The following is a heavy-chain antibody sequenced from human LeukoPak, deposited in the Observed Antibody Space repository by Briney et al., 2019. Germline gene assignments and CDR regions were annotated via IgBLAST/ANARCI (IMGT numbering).Heavy chain of an antibody. CDR1: GFTFNNYE. V-gene: IGHV3-48*03. Sequence: PGGSLRLSCAASGFTFNNYEMNWVRQAPGKGLEWVSYISNSGRTRHYADSVKGRFTISRDNAKNSLCLHMNSLRAEDTAVYYCAELGITMIGGVWGKGTTVTISS. CDR2: ISNSGRTR. CDR3: AELGITMIGGV. J-gene: IGHJ6*04. D-gene: IGHD3-10*02.